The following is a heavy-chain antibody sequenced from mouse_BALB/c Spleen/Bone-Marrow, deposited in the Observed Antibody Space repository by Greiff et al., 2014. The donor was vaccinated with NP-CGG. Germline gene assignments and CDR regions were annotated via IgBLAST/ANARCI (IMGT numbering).Heavy chain of an antibody. V-gene: IGHV2-6-4*01. CDR2: IWGGGST. J-gene: IGHJ4*01. D-gene: IGHD2-1*01. CDR1: GFSLSRYS. Sequence: VKLMESGPGLVAPSQSLSITCTVSGFSLSRYSVHWVRQPPGKGLEWLGMIWGGGSTDYNSALKSRLIISKDNSKSLVFLKMNSLQTDDTAMYYCAGIYGNFEAMDYWGQGTSVTVSS. CDR3: AGIYGNFEAMDY.